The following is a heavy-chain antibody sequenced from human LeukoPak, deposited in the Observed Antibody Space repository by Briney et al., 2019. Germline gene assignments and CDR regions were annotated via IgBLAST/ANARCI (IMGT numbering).Heavy chain of an antibody. CDR1: GYTFTSYY. J-gene: IGHJ3*02. D-gene: IGHD2-15*01. CDR2: INPNSGGT. Sequence: ASLKVSCKASGYTFTSYYMHWVRLAPGQGLEWMGWINPNSGGTNYAQKFQGRVIMTRDTSISTPYIELSSLRSDDTAVYYCGRGAGGTDIWGQGTMVTVSS. CDR3: GRGAGGTDI. V-gene: IGHV1-2*02.